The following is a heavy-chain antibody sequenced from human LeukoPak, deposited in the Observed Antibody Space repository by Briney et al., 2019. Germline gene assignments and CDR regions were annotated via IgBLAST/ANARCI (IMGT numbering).Heavy chain of an antibody. J-gene: IGHJ5*02. CDR2: IIPLHGTT. CDR1: GGTFSSYA. CDR3: SRGRYWFDP. V-gene: IGHV1-69*04. Sequence: ASVKVSCKASGGTFSSYAISWVRQAPGQGLEWMGRIIPLHGTTDYTQTLQGKLTITADKSTSTTYMELTSLTSQDTAVYFCSRGRYWFDPWGQGTLVIVSS.